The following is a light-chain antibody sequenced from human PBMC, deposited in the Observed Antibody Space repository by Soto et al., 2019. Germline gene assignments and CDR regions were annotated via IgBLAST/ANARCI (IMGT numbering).Light chain of an antibody. Sequence: LTQSPGTLSLSPGERATLSCRASQSVSSSYLAWYQQKPGQAPRLLIYGASSRATGIPDRFSGSGSGTDFTLTISRLEPEDFAVYYCQQYGSSPWTFAQGTKVAIK. CDR2: GAS. V-gene: IGKV3-20*01. CDR1: QSVSSSY. CDR3: QQYGSSPWT. J-gene: IGKJ1*01.